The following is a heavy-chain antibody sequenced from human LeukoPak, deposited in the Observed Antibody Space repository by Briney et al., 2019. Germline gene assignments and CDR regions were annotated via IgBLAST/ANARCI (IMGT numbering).Heavy chain of an antibody. CDR1: GFTFSSYA. V-gene: IGHV3-23*01. CDR2: ISGNGGST. Sequence: GGSLRLSCAASGFTFSSYAMSWVRQAPGKGLEWVTAISGNGGSTYFADSVRGRFAISRDNSKNTLYLRMNSLRAEDTAAYYCAKGILSADLPPYYFDFWGQGTLVTVSP. D-gene: IGHD2-15*01. CDR3: AKGILSADLPPYYFDF. J-gene: IGHJ4*02.